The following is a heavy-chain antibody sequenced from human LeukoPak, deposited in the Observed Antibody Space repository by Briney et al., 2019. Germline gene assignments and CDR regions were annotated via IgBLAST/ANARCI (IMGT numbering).Heavy chain of an antibody. J-gene: IGHJ4*02. V-gene: IGHV3-21*01. CDR1: GFTFSTYN. CDR2: ITSSSSYI. D-gene: IGHD3-22*01. Sequence: GGSLRLSCAASGFTFSTYNMNWVRQAPGKGLEWVSSITSSSSYIYYADSVKGRFTISRDNSKNTLYLQMNSLRAEDTAVYYCARDYYDSRAQGKASDYWGQGTLVTVSS. CDR3: ARDYYDSRAQGKASDY.